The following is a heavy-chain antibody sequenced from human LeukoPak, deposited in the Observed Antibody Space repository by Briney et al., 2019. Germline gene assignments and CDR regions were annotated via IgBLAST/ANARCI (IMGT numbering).Heavy chain of an antibody. V-gene: IGHV4-59*08. CDR1: GGSISSYY. Sequence: SETLSLTCTVSGGSISSYYWSWIRQPPGKGLEWIGYICYSGSTNYNPSLKSRVTISVDTSKNQFSLKLSSVTAADTAVYYCARQRDTAMPLDYWGQGTLVTVSS. CDR3: ARQRDTAMPLDY. D-gene: IGHD5-18*01. CDR2: ICYSGST. J-gene: IGHJ4*02.